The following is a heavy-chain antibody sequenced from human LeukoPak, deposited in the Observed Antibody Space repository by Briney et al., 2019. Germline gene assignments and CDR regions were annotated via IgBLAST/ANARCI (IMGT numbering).Heavy chain of an antibody. CDR3: AKEPRHCGGDCFSLLDS. D-gene: IGHD2-21*02. J-gene: IGHJ4*02. V-gene: IGHV3-23*01. CDR1: GFTSSSYS. Sequence: PGGSLRLSCAASGFTSSSYSMSWVRQAPGKGLEWISLISGSAGRTYYADSVKGRFTISRDNSKNTLYLQMSSLRAEDTAVYYCAKEPRHCGGDCFSLLDSWGQGTLVTVSS. CDR2: ISGSAGRT.